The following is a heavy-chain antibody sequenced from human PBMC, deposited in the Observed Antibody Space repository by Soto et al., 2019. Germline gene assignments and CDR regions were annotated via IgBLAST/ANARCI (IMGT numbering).Heavy chain of an antibody. Sequence: PGGSLRLSCAASGFTFTNYWMHWVRQAPGKGLVWVSHINSDGSSTSYADSVKGRFTISRDNAKNTLYLQMNSLRAEDTAVYYCARDSNIGVDPWGQGILVTVS. CDR3: ARDSNIGVDP. D-gene: IGHD5-12*01. CDR1: GFTFTNYW. J-gene: IGHJ5*02. CDR2: INSDGSST. V-gene: IGHV3-74*01.